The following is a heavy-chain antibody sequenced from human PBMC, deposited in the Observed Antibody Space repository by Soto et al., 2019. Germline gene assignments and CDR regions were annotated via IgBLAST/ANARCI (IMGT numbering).Heavy chain of an antibody. Sequence: GASVKVSCKASGYTFTSYYMHWVRQAPGQGLEWMGIINPSGGSTSYAQKFQGRVTMTRDTSTSTVYMELSSLRSEDTAVYYCDRGGVVVVIATPAVIAFDIWGQGTMVIVSS. CDR3: DRGGVVVVIATPAVIAFDI. V-gene: IGHV1-46*03. CDR1: GYTFTSYY. D-gene: IGHD2-21*01. J-gene: IGHJ3*02. CDR2: INPSGGST.